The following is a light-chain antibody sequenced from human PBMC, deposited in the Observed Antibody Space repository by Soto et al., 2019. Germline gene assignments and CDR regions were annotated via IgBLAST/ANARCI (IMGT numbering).Light chain of an antibody. J-gene: IGKJ1*01. Sequence: EIVLTQSPATLSLSPGERATLSCRASENVYSYLAWYRQAPGQPPSLLIYDASNRAAGVPARFSGSGSGTDFTLTISSLEPEDFAVYYCQQRSDWPRTLGQGTKVDIK. CDR2: DAS. V-gene: IGKV3-11*01. CDR1: ENVYSY. CDR3: QQRSDWPRT.